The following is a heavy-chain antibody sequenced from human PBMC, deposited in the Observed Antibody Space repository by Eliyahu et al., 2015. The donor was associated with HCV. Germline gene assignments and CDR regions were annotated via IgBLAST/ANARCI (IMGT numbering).Heavy chain of an antibody. CDR3: ARARWGYCSGGSCYSARWFDP. J-gene: IGHJ5*02. CDR2: SGST. V-gene: IGHV4-34*01. Sequence: SGSTNYNPSLKSRVTISVDTSKNQFSLKLSSVTAADTAVYYCARARWGYCSGGSCYSARWFDPWGQGTLVTVSS. D-gene: IGHD2-15*01.